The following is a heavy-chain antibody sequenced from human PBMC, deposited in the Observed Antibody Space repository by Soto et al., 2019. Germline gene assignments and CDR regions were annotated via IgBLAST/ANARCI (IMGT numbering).Heavy chain of an antibody. CDR2: IYSGGYT. D-gene: IGHD2-15*01. Sequence: RLSCAVSGFTVSNNYMSWVRQAPGKGLEGVSVIYSGGYTAYGDSVKGRFTISRDNSKNTLYLQMNSLRAEDTAVYYCAKGTRVVVQGAFDIWGQGTMVTVSS. CDR1: GFTVSNNY. J-gene: IGHJ3*02. CDR3: AKGTRVVVQGAFDI. V-gene: IGHV3-53*01.